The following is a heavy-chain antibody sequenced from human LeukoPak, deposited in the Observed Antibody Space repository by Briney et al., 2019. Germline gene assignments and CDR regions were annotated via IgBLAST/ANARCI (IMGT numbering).Heavy chain of an antibody. D-gene: IGHD2-8*01. Sequence: GGSLRLSCAASGFTFSSYAMHWVRQAPGKGLEYVSAISSNGGSTYYANSVKGRFTISRDNSKNTLYLQMGSLRAEDMAVYYCARAGRTVYDAFDIWGQGTMVTVSS. CDR1: GFTFSSYA. V-gene: IGHV3-64*01. CDR2: ISSNGGST. J-gene: IGHJ3*02. CDR3: ARAGRTVYDAFDI.